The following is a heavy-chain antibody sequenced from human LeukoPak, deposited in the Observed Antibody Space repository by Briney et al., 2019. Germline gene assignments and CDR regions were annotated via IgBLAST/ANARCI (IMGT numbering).Heavy chain of an antibody. Sequence: GGSLRLSCAASGFTFSTCWMSWVRQAPWKGLEWVANIKQDGSEKYYVDSVKGRFTISRDNAKNSLYLQMNSLRAEDTAVYYCARGAGYSSAWDYYYDYWGQGTLVTVSS. CDR1: GFTFSTCW. CDR3: ARGAGYSSAWDYYYDY. CDR2: IKQDGSEK. D-gene: IGHD6-19*01. V-gene: IGHV3-7*01. J-gene: IGHJ4*02.